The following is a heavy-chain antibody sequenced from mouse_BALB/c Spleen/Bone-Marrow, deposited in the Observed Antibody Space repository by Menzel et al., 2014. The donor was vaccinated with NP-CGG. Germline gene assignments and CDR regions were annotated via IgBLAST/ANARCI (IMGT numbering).Heavy chain of an antibody. V-gene: IGHV1S81*02. CDR2: INPSNGRT. J-gene: IGHJ3*01. CDR1: GYTFTSYW. D-gene: IGHD2-12*01. Sequence: QVQLQQSGAELVKPGASVKLSCKASGYTFTSYWMHWVKQRPGQGLEWIGEINPSNGRTNYNEKFKSKATLTVDKSSSTAYMQLSSLTSEVSAVYYCARDYSYDAGFARFVYWGQGTLVTVSA. CDR3: ARDYSYDAGFARFVY.